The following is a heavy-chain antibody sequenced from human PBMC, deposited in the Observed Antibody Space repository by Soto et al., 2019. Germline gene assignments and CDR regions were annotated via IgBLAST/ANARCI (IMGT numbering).Heavy chain of an antibody. D-gene: IGHD3-16*02. J-gene: IGHJ4*02. CDR1: GGSMISYY. V-gene: IGHV4-59*01. Sequence: SETLSLTCTVSGGSMISYYWSWIRQPPGRGLEWIGFIYYAGSTKYNPSLNSRVTKDTSKNQLVLTMTNMDSVDTATYYCAQLPWKEMWPRAPVVNWGQGTPVTVSS. CDR2: IYYAGST. CDR3: AQLPWKEMWPRAPVVN.